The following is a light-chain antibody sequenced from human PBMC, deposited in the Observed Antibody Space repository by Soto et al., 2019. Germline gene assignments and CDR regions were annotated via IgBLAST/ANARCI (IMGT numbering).Light chain of an antibody. V-gene: IGKV3-15*01. J-gene: IGKJ1*01. CDR1: QSVSSN. CDR2: GAS. Sequence: EIVMTQSPATLSVSPGERATLSCRASQSVSSNLAWYQHKPGQAPRLLIYGASTRATGIPARFSGSGSGTEFTLTIGSLQSEDFVVYYCQQYNNWPRTFGQGTKVDIK. CDR3: QQYNNWPRT.